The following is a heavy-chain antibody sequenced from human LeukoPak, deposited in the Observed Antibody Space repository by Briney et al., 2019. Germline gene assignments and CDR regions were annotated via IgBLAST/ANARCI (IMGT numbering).Heavy chain of an antibody. J-gene: IGHJ4*02. V-gene: IGHV4-39*01. CDR3: ASHGTIEDSYGSGSDY. CDR2: IYYSGST. Sequence: SETLSLTCTVSGGSISSSSYYWGWIRQPPGKGLEWIGSIYYSGSTYYNPSLKSRVTISVDTSKNQFSLKLSSVTAADTAVYYCASHGTIEDSYGSGSDYWGQGTLVTVSS. CDR1: GGSISSSSYY. D-gene: IGHD3-10*01.